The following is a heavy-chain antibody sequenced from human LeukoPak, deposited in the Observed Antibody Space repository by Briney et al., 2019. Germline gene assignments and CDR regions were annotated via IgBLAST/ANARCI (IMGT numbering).Heavy chain of an antibody. CDR3: ARARIAAAGMIHAFDI. J-gene: IGHJ3*02. Sequence: PGGSLRLSCAASGFTFSSYAMSWVRQAPGKGLEWVSAISGSGGSTYYADSVKGRFTISRGNSKNTLYLQMNSLRAEDTAVYYCARARIAAAGMIHAFDIWGQGTMVTVSS. V-gene: IGHV3-23*01. D-gene: IGHD6-13*01. CDR2: ISGSGGST. CDR1: GFTFSSYA.